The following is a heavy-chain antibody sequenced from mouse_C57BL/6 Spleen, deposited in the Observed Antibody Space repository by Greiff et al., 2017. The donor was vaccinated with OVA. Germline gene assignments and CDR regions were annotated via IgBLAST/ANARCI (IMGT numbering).Heavy chain of an antibody. CDR3: ARETTTGGAMDY. Sequence: QVQLQQPGAELVMPGASVKLSCKASGYTFTSYWMHWVKQRPGQGLEWIGEIDPSDSYTNYNQKFKGKSTLTVDKSSSTAYMQLSSLTSEASAVYYCARETTTGGAMDYWGQGTSVTVSS. CDR2: IDPSDSYT. V-gene: IGHV1-69*01. CDR1: GYTFTSYW. D-gene: IGHD1-1*01. J-gene: IGHJ4*01.